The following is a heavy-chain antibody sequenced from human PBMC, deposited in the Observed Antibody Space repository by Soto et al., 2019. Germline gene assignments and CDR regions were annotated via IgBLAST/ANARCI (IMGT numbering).Heavy chain of an antibody. V-gene: IGHV4-4*07. J-gene: IGHJ6*02. CDR3: AGIGEDVYYGMDV. CDR1: GGSMRSYY. CDR2: IYSRGDT. Sequence: PSETLSLTCSVSGGSMRSYYWNWLRQPAGKGLEWIGRIYSRGDTNYNPSVKSRVTMSVDTSKNEFSLRLNSVTAADTAVYYCAGIGEDVYYGMDVRGQGTTVTVSS. D-gene: IGHD2-21*01.